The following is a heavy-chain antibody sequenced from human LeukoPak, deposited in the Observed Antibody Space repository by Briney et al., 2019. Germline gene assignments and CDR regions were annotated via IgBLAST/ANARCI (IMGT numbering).Heavy chain of an antibody. J-gene: IGHJ4*02. D-gene: IGHD3-10*01. CDR1: GGSISSGSYD. CDR3: TKGRGI. V-gene: IGHV4-61*09. Sequence: SQTLSLTCTVSGGSISSGSYDWYWIRQPAGKGLEWIGHLYTSGRMSYNPSLKSRVTISVDTSKNQFSLKLTSVTAADTAVYYCTKGRGIWGQGTLVTVSS. CDR2: LYTSGRM.